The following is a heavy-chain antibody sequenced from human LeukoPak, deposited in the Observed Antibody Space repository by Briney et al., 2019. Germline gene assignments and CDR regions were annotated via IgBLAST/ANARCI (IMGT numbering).Heavy chain of an antibody. V-gene: IGHV3-33*01. CDR1: GFTFILYG. J-gene: IGHJ6*02. CDR2: IWYDGSNK. Sequence: PGGSVRLCYAACGFTFILYGMQWVRQAPGKGLEWVAVIWYDGSNKYYADSVKGRFTISRDNSKNTLYLQMNSMRAEDTAVYYCARVSYYGSGSYYTSPYYYYGMDVWGQGTTVTVSS. CDR3: ARVSYYGSGSYYTSPYYYYGMDV. D-gene: IGHD3-10*01.